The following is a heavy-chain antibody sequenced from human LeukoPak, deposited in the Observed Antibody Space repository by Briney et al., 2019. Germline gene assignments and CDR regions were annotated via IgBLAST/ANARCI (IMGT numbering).Heavy chain of an antibody. J-gene: IGHJ4*02. D-gene: IGHD5-24*01. CDR1: GFTFSSYE. V-gene: IGHV3-48*03. CDR3: ARTIEMATISYFAY. Sequence: GVSLRRSCAASGFTFSSYEMNWVRQAPGKGLEGVSYISSSGSTIYYADSVKGLFTISRDNAKHSLYLQMNSLRAGDTAVYYCARTIEMATISYFAYWSQGTLVTVSS. CDR2: ISSSGSTI.